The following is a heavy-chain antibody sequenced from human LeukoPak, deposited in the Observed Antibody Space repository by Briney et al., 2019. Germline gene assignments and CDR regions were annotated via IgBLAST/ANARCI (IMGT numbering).Heavy chain of an antibody. J-gene: IGHJ6*03. Sequence: GGSLRLSCAASGFTFSSYWMSWVRQAPGKGLEWVANIKQDGSEKYYVDSVKGRFTISRDNAKNSLYLQMSSLRAEDTAVYYCARAPDPFYYYYMDVWGKGTTVTVSS. V-gene: IGHV3-7*01. CDR1: GFTFSSYW. CDR3: ARAPDPFYYYYMDV. CDR2: IKQDGSEK.